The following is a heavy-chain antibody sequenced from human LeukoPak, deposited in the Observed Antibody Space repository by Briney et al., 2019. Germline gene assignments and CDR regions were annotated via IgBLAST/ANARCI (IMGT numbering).Heavy chain of an antibody. Sequence: GRSLRLSCAASRFTLEHYAMHWVRQAPGKGLEWVSGISWNSGSIGYADSVKGRFTISRDNAKNSLYLQMNSLRAEDTAVYYCARDLRYRSSTSCLDPWGQGTLVTVSS. J-gene: IGHJ5*02. CDR3: ARDLRYRSSTSCLDP. CDR1: RFTLEHYA. CDR2: ISWNSGSI. D-gene: IGHD2-2*01. V-gene: IGHV3-9*01.